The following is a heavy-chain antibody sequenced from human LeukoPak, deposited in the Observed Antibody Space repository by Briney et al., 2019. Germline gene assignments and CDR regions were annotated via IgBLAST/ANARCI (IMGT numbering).Heavy chain of an antibody. J-gene: IGHJ4*02. CDR3: AKGSYLRTYSGFDY. V-gene: IGHV3-21*04. D-gene: IGHD5-12*01. CDR1: GFTFSSYS. Sequence: PGGSLRLSCAASGFTFSSYSMNWVRQAPGKGLEWVSSISSSSSYIYYADSVKGRFTISRDNAKNSLYLQMNSLRAEDTAVYYCAKGSYLRTYSGFDYWGQGTLVTVSS. CDR2: ISSSSSYI.